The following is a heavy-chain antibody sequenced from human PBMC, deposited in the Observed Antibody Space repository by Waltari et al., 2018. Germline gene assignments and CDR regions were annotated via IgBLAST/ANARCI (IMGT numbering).Heavy chain of an antibody. J-gene: IGHJ4*02. CDR1: GFTFSSYA. CDR2: LYSGGST. CDR3: AREDRSGSFPLDY. Sequence: EVQLLESGGGLVQPGGSLRLSCAASGFTFSSYAMSWVRQAPGKGLEWVSVLYSGGSTYYADSVKGRFTISRDNSKNTLYLQMNSLRAEDTAVYYCAREDRSGSFPLDYWGQGTLVTVSS. V-gene: IGHV3-23*03. D-gene: IGHD1-26*01.